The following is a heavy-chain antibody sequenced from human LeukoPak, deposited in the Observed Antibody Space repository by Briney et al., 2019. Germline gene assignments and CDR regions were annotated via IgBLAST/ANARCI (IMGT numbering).Heavy chain of an antibody. CDR2: ISDSGST. D-gene: IGHD4-17*01. J-gene: IGHJ4*02. V-gene: IGHV4-31*03. CDR1: GGSISSGGYY. CDR3: ARRHNPHNYGDYVDD. Sequence: RPSETLSLTCTVSGGSISSGGYYWNWIRQDPGKGLEWIGYISDSGSTYYNPSLKSRVTISVDTSKNQFSLKLSSVTAADTAVYYCARRHNPHNYGDYVDDWGQGALVTVSS.